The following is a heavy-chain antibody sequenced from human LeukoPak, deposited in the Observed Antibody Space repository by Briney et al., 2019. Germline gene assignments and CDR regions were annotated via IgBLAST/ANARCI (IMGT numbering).Heavy chain of an antibody. V-gene: IGHV3-48*03. CDR2: ISSSGSTI. CDR3: ARDGIMAAAGSYHY. Sequence: GGSLRLSCAASGFTFSSSDMHWVRQAPGSGLEWVSYISSSGSTIYYADSVKGRFTISRDNSKNSLNLQMNSLRAEDTAMYYCARDGIMAAAGSYHYWGQGTLVTVSS. J-gene: IGHJ4*02. D-gene: IGHD6-13*01. CDR1: GFTFSSSD.